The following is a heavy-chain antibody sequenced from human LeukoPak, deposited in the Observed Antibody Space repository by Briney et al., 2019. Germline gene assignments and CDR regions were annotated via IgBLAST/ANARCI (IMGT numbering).Heavy chain of an antibody. V-gene: IGHV3-66*01. Sequence: GGSLRLSCAASGFIVSSNYMSWVRQAPGKGLEWVSVIYSGGSTYYADSVKGRFTISRDNSKNTLYLQMNRVRDEDTAVYYCAREFFYYDSSGYGYCGQGTLVTVSS. J-gene: IGHJ4*02. D-gene: IGHD3-22*01. CDR2: IYSGGST. CDR1: GFIVSSNY. CDR3: AREFFYYDSSGYGY.